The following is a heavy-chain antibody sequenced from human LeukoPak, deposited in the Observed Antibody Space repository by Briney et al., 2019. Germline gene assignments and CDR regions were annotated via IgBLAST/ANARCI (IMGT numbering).Heavy chain of an antibody. CDR2: INSDGSST. CDR3: ARVGTAMATGPFDY. CDR1: GFAISSYW. D-gene: IGHD5-18*01. J-gene: IGHJ4*02. Sequence: GGSLRLSCAASGFAISSYWMSWVRQAPGKGLVWVSRINSDGSSTSYADSVKGRFTISRDNAKNTLYLQMNSLRAEDTAVYYCARVGTAMATGPFDYWGQGTLVTVSS. V-gene: IGHV3-74*01.